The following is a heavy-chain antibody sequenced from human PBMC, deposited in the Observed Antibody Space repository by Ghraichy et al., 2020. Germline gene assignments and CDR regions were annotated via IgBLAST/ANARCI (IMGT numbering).Heavy chain of an antibody. CDR2: IYSGGST. J-gene: IGHJ6*03. CDR3: ARGSFYYYYMDV. Sequence: GGSLRLSCAASGFTVSSNYMSWVRQAPGKGLEWVSVIYSGGSTYYADSVKGQFTISRHNSKNTLYLQMNSLRAEDTAVYYCARGSFYYYYMDVWGKGTTVTVSS. V-gene: IGHV3-53*04. CDR1: GFTVSSNY. D-gene: IGHD3-16*02.